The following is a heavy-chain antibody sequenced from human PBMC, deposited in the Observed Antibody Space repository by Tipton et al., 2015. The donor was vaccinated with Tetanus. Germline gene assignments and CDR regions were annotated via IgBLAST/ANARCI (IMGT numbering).Heavy chain of an antibody. CDR3: VRPDRYCSGGSCYLALDY. CDR1: GYKFINYD. J-gene: IGHJ4*02. CDR2: MNPSSGNT. Sequence: QLVQSGAEQRKPGASVKVSCKASGYKFINYDIIWVRQVDGEGLEWMGWMNPSSGNTGFAQKFQGRVTMTSSSAITTAYMELSSLRSDDTAVYYCVRPDRYCSGGSCYLALDYWGQGTLITVSS. V-gene: IGHV1-8*01. D-gene: IGHD2-15*01.